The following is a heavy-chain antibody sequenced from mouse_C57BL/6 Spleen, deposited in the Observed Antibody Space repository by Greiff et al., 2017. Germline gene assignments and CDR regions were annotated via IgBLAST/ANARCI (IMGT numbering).Heavy chain of an antibody. CDR2: ISSGGDYI. Sequence: DVMLVESGEGLVKPGGSLKLSCAASGFTFSSYAMSWVRQTPEKRLEWVAYISSGGDYIYYADTVKGRFTISRDNARNTLYLQMSSLKSEDTAMYYCTRDNYGSSYGDDWGQGTLVTVSA. V-gene: IGHV5-9-1*02. D-gene: IGHD1-1*01. CDR3: TRDNYGSSYGDD. CDR1: GFTFSSYA. J-gene: IGHJ3*01.